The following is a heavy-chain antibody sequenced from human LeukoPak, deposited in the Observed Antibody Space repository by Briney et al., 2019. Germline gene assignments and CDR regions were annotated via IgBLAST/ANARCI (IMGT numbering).Heavy chain of an antibody. CDR3: ARVKGYYYDSSDYYY. CDR2: INPNSGGT. J-gene: IGHJ4*02. D-gene: IGHD3-22*01. Sequence: ASVKVSCKASGYTFTGYYMHWVRQAPGQGLEWMGRINPNSGGTNYAQKFQGRVTMTRDTSISTAYMELSRLRSDDTAVYYCARVKGYYYDSSDYYYWGQGTLVTVSS. CDR1: GYTFTGYY. V-gene: IGHV1-2*06.